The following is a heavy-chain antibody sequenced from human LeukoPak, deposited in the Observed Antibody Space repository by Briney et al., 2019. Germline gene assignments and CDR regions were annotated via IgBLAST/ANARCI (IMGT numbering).Heavy chain of an antibody. CDR1: GGSFSGYY. CDR3: ARRLTYYYGSGSYYKRAPLDY. D-gene: IGHD3-10*01. J-gene: IGHJ4*02. V-gene: IGHV4-34*01. CDR2: INHSGST. Sequence: SETLSLTCAVYGGSFSGYYWSWIRQPPGKGLEWIGEINHSGSTNYNPSLKSRVTISVDTSKNQFSLKLSSVTAADTAVYYCARRLTYYYGSGSYYKRAPLDYWGQGTLVTVSS.